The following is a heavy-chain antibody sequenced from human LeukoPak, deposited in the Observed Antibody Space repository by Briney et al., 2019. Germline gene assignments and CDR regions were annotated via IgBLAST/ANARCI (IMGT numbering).Heavy chain of an antibody. CDR1: GFTFSSYA. Sequence: GGSLRLSCAASGFTFSSYAMHWVRQAPGKGLEYVSAISSNGGSTYYANSVKGRFTISRDNSKNTLYLQMGSLRAEDMAVYYCARGGYSYGFDYWGQGTLVTVSS. CDR2: ISSNGGST. J-gene: IGHJ4*02. CDR3: ARGGYSYGFDY. D-gene: IGHD5-18*01. V-gene: IGHV3-64*01.